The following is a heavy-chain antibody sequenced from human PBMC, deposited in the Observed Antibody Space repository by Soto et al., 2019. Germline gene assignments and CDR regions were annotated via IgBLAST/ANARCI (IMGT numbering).Heavy chain of an antibody. Sequence: GGSLRLSCAASGFTFSSYAMHWVRQAPGKGLEWVAVISYDGSNKYYADSVKGRFTISRDNSKNTLYLQMNSLRAEDTAVYYCARVYSSSSYLPDYWGQGTLVTVSS. J-gene: IGHJ4*02. CDR3: ARVYSSSSYLPDY. V-gene: IGHV3-30-3*01. CDR2: ISYDGSNK. CDR1: GFTFSSYA. D-gene: IGHD6-6*01.